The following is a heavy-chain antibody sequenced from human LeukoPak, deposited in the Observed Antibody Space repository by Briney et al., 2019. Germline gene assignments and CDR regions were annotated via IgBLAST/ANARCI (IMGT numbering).Heavy chain of an antibody. D-gene: IGHD6-19*01. CDR1: GLIFSSYA. CDR2: ISGSGGST. CDR3: AKRDAVADFFDY. V-gene: IGHV3-23*01. Sequence: GGSLRLSCAASGLIFSSYAMSWVRQAPGKGLEWVSAISGSGGSTYYADSVKGRFTISRDNSKNTLYLQMNSLRAEDTAVYYCAKRDAVADFFDYWGQGALVTVSS. J-gene: IGHJ4*02.